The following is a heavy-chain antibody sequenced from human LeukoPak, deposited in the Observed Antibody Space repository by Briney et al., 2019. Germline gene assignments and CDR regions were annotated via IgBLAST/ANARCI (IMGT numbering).Heavy chain of an antibody. V-gene: IGHV4-59*08. CDR2: IYNSGTS. J-gene: IGHJ4*02. D-gene: IGHD1-1*01. CDR1: GGSISGYY. Sequence: SETLSLTCTVSGGSISGYYWTWIRQPPGKGLDWVANIYNSGTSNYNPSLQSRLTISVDTSKNQVSLRLTSVTAADTAIYYCARHIGYTQDYFDFWGQGILVTVSS. CDR3: ARHIGYTQDYFDF.